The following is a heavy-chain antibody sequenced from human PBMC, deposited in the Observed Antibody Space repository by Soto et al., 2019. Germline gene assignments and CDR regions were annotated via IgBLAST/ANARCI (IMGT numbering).Heavy chain of an antibody. CDR2: INPSGGST. CDR1: GYTFTTYY. D-gene: IGHD6-19*01. V-gene: IGHV1-46*01. Sequence: QVQLVQSGAEVKKPGASVKVSCKASGYTFTTYYMHWVRQAPGQGLEWMGIINPSGGSTSYAQNFQGRVTMTRDTSTSTVYMELSSLRSEDTAVYYCARDKSPYSSGWHNRHFDYWGQGTLVTVSS. J-gene: IGHJ4*02. CDR3: ARDKSPYSSGWHNRHFDY.